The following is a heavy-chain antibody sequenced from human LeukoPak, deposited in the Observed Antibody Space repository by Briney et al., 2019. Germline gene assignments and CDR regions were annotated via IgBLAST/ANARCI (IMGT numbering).Heavy chain of an antibody. CDR1: GYTFTGYY. J-gene: IGHJ3*02. D-gene: IGHD1-26*01. CDR2: INPNSGNT. CDR3: ASRSWDAFDI. Sequence: ASVKVSCKASGYTFTGYYMHWVRQAPGQGLEWMGWINPNSGNTNYAQKLQGRVTMTTDTSTSTAYMELRSLRSDDTAVYYCASRSWDAFDIWGQGTMVTVSS. V-gene: IGHV1-18*04.